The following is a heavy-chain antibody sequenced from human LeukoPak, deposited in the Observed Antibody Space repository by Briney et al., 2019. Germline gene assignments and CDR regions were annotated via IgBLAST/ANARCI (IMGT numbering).Heavy chain of an antibody. CDR3: ARLTGMTGFDY. CDR2: IKQDGSDK. D-gene: IGHD1-1*01. Sequence: GGSLRLSCAVSGFPFSSYWMSWVRQAPGKGLEWVANIKQDGSDKYYVDSVKGRFTISRDNAKNSLNLQLNSLRADDTAVYYCARLTGMTGFDYWGQGTLVTVSS. CDR1: GFPFSSYW. J-gene: IGHJ4*02. V-gene: IGHV3-7*01.